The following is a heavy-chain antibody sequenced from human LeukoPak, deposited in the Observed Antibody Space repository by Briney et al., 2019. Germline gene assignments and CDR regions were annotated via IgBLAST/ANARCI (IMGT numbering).Heavy chain of an antibody. CDR3: ARDRWGDPISFPFDY. V-gene: IGHV4-30-2*01. CDR2: SSHSGSIN. CDR1: GDSISSGGYY. D-gene: IGHD3-16*01. J-gene: IGHJ4*02. Sequence: SQTLSLTCTVSGDSISSGGYYWTWIRQPPGKGLEWIGYSSHSGSINYYHPSLKSRVTISVDRSKNQFSLKLSSVTAADTAVYYCARDRWGDPISFPFDYWGQGTLVTVSS.